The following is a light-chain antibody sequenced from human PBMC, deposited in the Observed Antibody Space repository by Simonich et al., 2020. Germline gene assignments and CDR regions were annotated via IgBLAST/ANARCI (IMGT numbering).Light chain of an antibody. Sequence: QSALTQPRSVSGSPGQSVTISCTGTSSDVGGYNYVSWYQQHPGKAPKLMIYDVRQPPSGVSNRFSGSKSGNTASLTISGLQAEDEADYYCSSYTSSSTFVFGTGTKVTVL. V-gene: IGLV2-14*01. CDR2: DVR. J-gene: IGLJ1*01. CDR3: SSYTSSSTFV. CDR1: SSDVGGYNY.